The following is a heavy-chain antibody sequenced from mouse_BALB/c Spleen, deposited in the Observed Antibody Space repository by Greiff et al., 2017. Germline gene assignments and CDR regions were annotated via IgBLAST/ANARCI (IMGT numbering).Heavy chain of an antibody. CDR2: INPDSSTI. CDR3: ARIYYGNYGDAMDY. D-gene: IGHD2-1*01. V-gene: IGHV4-1*02. J-gene: IGHJ4*01. Sequence: EVKVVESGGGLVQPGGSLKLSCAASGFDFSSYWMRWVRQAPGKGLEWIGEINPDSSTINYTPSLKDKFIISRDTTKNTLYLQMSKVRSEDTALYYSARIYYGNYGDAMDYWGQGTSVTVSS. CDR1: GFDFSSYW.